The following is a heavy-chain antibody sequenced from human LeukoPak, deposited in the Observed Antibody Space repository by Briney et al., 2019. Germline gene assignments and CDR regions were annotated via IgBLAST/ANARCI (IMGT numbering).Heavy chain of an antibody. J-gene: IGHJ5*02. CDR1: GDSVSSNSAA. D-gene: IGHD3-10*01. V-gene: IGHV6-1*01. CDR3: TREASGSVMRS. CDR2: TYYRSKWYN. Sequence: SQTLSLTCAISGDSVSSNSAAWNWIRQSPSGGLEWLGRTYYRSKWYNDDAVSVKSRITINPDTSKNQLSLQLNSVTPEDTAIYYCTREASGSVMRSWGQGTLATVSS.